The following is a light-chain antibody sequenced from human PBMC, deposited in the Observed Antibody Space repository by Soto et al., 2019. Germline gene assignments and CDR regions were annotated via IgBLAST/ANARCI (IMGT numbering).Light chain of an antibody. CDR2: KAS. J-gene: IGKJ1*01. CDR3: QQYNSYSKT. V-gene: IGKV1-5*03. CDR1: QSISSW. Sequence: DIQMTQSPSTLSASVGDRVTITCRASQSISSWLAWYKQKTGKAPKLLIYKASSLESGVPSRFSVSGSGTEFTLTISSLQPDDFATYYCQQYNSYSKTFGQGTEVEIK.